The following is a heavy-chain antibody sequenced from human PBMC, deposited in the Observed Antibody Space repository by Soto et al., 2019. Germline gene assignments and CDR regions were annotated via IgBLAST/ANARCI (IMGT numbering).Heavy chain of an antibody. V-gene: IGHV3-30*04. CDR1: GFTFSSYA. CDR2: ISYDGSNK. CDR3: ARASPRQQLGGAFDY. Sequence: GGSLRLSCAASGFTFSSYAMHWVRQAPGKGLEWVAVISYDGSNKYYADSVKGRFTISRDNSKNTLYLQMNSLRAEDPAGYYCARASPRQQLGGAFDYWGQGTLVTVSS. J-gene: IGHJ4*02. D-gene: IGHD6-13*01.